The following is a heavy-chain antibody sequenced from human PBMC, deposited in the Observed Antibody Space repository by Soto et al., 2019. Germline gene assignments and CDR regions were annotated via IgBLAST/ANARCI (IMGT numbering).Heavy chain of an antibody. V-gene: IGHV1-46*01. Sequence: QVQLVQSGAEVKKPGASVKVSCKASGYTFTSYYMHWVRQAPGQGLEWMGIINPSGGSTSYAQKFQGRVNMTRDTSKSTVYMEVSSLRSEDTVVYYCARDRGYYDNSGYPLWVNFDLWGRGTPVTVSS. D-gene: IGHD3-22*01. J-gene: IGHJ2*01. CDR3: ARDRGYYDNSGYPLWVNFDL. CDR2: INPSGGST. CDR1: GYTFTSYY.